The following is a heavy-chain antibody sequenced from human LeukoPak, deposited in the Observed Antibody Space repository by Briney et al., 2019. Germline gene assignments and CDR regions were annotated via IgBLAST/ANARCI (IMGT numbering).Heavy chain of an antibody. CDR1: GFTFSSYW. Sequence: GGSLRLSCAASGFTFSSYWMNWVRQAPGRGLEWVANIRQDGGAKFYADSVAGRFTISRDNTQNSLYLQMNSLRAEDTALYYCARDYNTAGQTSAWATLPYWGQGTLVTVSS. CDR2: IRQDGGAK. J-gene: IGHJ4*02. V-gene: IGHV3-7*03. D-gene: IGHD6-19*01. CDR3: ARDYNTAGQTSAWATLPY.